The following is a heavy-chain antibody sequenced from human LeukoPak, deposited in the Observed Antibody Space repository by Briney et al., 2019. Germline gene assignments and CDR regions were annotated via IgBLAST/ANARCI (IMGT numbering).Heavy chain of an antibody. CDR2: IYYSGSA. CDR3: ARGPPGGQFDP. D-gene: IGHD3-10*01. J-gene: IGHJ5*02. CDR1: GGSISSGAYY. V-gene: IGHV4-31*03. Sequence: SETLSLTCTVSGGSISSGAYYWSWIRQLPGKGLEWIGYIYYSGSAYYNPSLKSRVTISVDTSKNQFSLKLSSVTAADTAVYYCARGPPGGQFDPWGQGTLVTVSS.